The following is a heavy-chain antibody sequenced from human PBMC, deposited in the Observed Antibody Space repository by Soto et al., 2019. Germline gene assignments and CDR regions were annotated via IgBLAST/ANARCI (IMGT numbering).Heavy chain of an antibody. CDR2: INAGNGNT. J-gene: IGHJ6*02. V-gene: IGHV1-3*01. Sequence: GASVKVSCKASGYTFTSYAMHWVRQAPGQRLEWMGWINAGNGNTKYSQKFQGRVTITRDTSASTAYMELSSLRSEDTAVYYCARDKKQYYDFWSGYANDSYYYYYGMDVWGQGTTVTVS. CDR1: GYTFTSYA. CDR3: ARDKKQYYDFWSGYANDSYYYYYGMDV. D-gene: IGHD3-3*01.